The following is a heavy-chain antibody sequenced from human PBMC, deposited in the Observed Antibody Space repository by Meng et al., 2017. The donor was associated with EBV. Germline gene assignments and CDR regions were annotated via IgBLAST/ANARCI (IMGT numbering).Heavy chain of an antibody. V-gene: IGHV4-39*07. CDR1: GGSISSSSYY. CDR2: IYYSGST. Sequence: LQDSGQVVVKPSEHRSLPCTVSGGSISSSSYYWGWTRHPPGKGLEWIGSIYYSGSTYDNPSLKSRVTISVDTSKNQFSLKLSSVTAADTAVYYCARVDGDYLRGYYFDYWGQGTLVTVSS. D-gene: IGHD4-17*01. CDR3: ARVDGDYLRGYYFDY. J-gene: IGHJ4*02.